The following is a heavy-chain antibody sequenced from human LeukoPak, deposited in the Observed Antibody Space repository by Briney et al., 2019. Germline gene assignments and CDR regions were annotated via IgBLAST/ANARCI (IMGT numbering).Heavy chain of an antibody. D-gene: IGHD6-6*01. J-gene: IGHJ4*02. CDR1: GFTFNSYA. V-gene: IGHV3-23*01. CDR2: ISDSGGNT. CDR3: ARHRSSWLIDY. Sequence: GGSLRLSCAASGFTFNSYAMSWVRQAPWERLQWVSGISDSGGNTYYADSVRGRFTISRDNSKNTLYLQMNSLRAEDTAVYYCARHRSSWLIDYWGQGTLVTVSS.